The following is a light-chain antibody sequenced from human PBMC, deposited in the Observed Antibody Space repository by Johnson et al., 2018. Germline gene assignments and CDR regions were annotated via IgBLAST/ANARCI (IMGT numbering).Light chain of an antibody. V-gene: IGLV1-51*02. CDR1: SSNIGNNY. CDR3: GTWDSSLRARNV. CDR2: ENN. Sequence: QSVLTQPPSVSAAPGQKVTISCSGSSSNIGNNYVSWYQQLPGTAPKLLIYENNKRPSGIPDRFSGSKSGTSATLGITGLQTGEEADYYCGTWDSSLRARNVFGTGTKVTVL. J-gene: IGLJ1*01.